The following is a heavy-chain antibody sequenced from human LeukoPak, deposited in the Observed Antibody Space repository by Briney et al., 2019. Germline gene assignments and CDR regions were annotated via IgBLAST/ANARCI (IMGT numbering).Heavy chain of an antibody. CDR1: GYTFTSYW. V-gene: IGHV5-51*01. J-gene: IGHJ4*02. Sequence: KVSCKASGYTFTSYWIGWVRQMPGKGLEWMGIIYPGDSHTTYSPSFQGQVTISADKSISTAYLQWSSLKASDTAMYYCATLKGGADTEIDYWGQGTLVTVSS. D-gene: IGHD5-18*01. CDR3: ATLKGGADTEIDY. CDR2: IYPGDSHT.